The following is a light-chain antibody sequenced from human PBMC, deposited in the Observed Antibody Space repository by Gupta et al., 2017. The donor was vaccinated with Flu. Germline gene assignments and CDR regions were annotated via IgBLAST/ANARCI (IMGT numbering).Light chain of an antibody. CDR1: SSDVGGYNY. Sequence: SDTISCTGTSSDVGGYNYVSWYQQHPGKAPKLMIYEVSKRPSGVPDRFSVSKSGNTASLTVSGLQAEDEADYYCNSYAGSNNLVFGGGTNVTVL. CDR2: EVS. CDR3: NSYAGSNNLV. V-gene: IGLV2-8*01. J-gene: IGLJ2*01.